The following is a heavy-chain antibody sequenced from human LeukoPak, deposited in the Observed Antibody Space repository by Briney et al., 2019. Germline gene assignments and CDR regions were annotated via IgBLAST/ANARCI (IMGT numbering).Heavy chain of an antibody. CDR1: GYTFTSYG. Sequence: ASVKVSCKASGYTFTSYGISWVRQAPGQGLEWMGWISAYNGNTNYAQKLQGRVTTTTDTSTSTAYMELRSLGSDDTALYYCARESYNSGSYYNDYWGQGTLVTVSS. CDR2: ISAYNGNT. J-gene: IGHJ4*02. D-gene: IGHD3-10*01. CDR3: ARESYNSGSYYNDY. V-gene: IGHV1-18*01.